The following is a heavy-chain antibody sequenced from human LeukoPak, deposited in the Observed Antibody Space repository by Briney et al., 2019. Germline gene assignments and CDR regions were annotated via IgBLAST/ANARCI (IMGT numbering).Heavy chain of an antibody. CDR1: GFTFRSYS. D-gene: IGHD3-22*01. J-gene: IGHJ3*02. V-gene: IGHV3-48*02. CDR2: ISSSNSTI. CDR3: ARSNSSGRGAFDI. Sequence: GGSLRLSCAASGFTFRSYSMTWVRQAPGKGLEWLSYISSSNSTIYYVDAVKGRFTISRDNAKNSLYLQMNSLRDEDTAMYYCARSNSSGRGAFDIWGQGTMVTVSS.